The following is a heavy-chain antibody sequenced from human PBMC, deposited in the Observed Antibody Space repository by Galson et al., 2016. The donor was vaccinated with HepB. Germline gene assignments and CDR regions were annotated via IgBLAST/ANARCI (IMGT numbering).Heavy chain of an antibody. CDR1: GFRFSDCY. V-gene: IGHV3-11*01. D-gene: IGHD4-17*01. J-gene: IGHJ5*02. CDR2: INSISSHI. Sequence: SLRLSCAASGFRFSDCYMSWIRQAPGKGLEWVSYINSISSHIFYADSVKGRFTVSRDNARAAVYLDMSGLRADDTAVYYCTGGLVRNGDQVSWGQGTLVTVSS. CDR3: TGGLVRNGDQVS.